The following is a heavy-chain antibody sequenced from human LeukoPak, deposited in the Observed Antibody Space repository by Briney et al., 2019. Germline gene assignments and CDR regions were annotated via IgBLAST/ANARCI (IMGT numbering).Heavy chain of an antibody. Sequence: SETLSLTCAVSGYSISSGYCWGWIRQPPGKGLEWIGSIYHSGSTYYNPSLKSRVTISVDTSKNQFSLKLSSVTAADTAVYYCARQDLYYYYYMDVWGKGTTVTVSS. J-gene: IGHJ6*03. CDR1: GYSISSGYC. V-gene: IGHV4-38-2*01. CDR3: ARQDLYYYYYMDV. CDR2: IYHSGST. D-gene: IGHD2-15*01.